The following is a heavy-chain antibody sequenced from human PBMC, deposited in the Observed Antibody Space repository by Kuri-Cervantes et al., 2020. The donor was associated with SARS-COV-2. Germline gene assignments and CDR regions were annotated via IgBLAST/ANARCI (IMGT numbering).Heavy chain of an antibody. J-gene: IGHJ4*02. Sequence: LSLTCAASGFTFSSYAMNWVRQAPGKGLEWVSSISSSSSYIYYADSVKGRFTISRDNAKNSLYLQMNSLRAEDTAVYYCARGLGGSYYFGFDYWGQGTLVTVSS. CDR2: ISSSSSYI. D-gene: IGHD1-26*01. CDR3: ARGLGGSYYFGFDY. CDR1: GFTFSSYA. V-gene: IGHV3-21*01.